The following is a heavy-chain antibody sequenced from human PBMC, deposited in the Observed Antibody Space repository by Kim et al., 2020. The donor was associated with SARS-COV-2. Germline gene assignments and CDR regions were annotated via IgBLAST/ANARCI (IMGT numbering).Heavy chain of an antibody. CDR3: VRDYFNDVSLWFGELYVPYGMDV. Sequence: GGSLRLSCAASGFTFSSYAMHWVRQAPGKGLEWVAVISYDGSNKYYADSVKGRFTISRDNSKNTLYLQMNSLRADDTAVYYCVRDYFNDVSLWFGELYVPYGMDVWGQGTTVTVSS. V-gene: IGHV3-30*04. J-gene: IGHJ6*02. CDR2: ISYDGSNK. CDR1: GFTFSSYA. D-gene: IGHD3-10*01.